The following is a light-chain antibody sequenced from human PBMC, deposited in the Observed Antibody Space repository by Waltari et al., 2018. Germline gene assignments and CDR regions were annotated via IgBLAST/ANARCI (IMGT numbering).Light chain of an antibody. Sequence: EIVLTQSPATLSVSPGEIATLSCRASESVFGYLAWDQQKPGQAPRLLIFDTSKRAPGIPARFSGSGYGTDFTLTINSLETEDFALYYCQQRSIWPLTFGGGTKV. CDR3: QQRSIWPLT. CDR1: ESVFGY. CDR2: DTS. V-gene: IGKV3-11*01. J-gene: IGKJ4*01.